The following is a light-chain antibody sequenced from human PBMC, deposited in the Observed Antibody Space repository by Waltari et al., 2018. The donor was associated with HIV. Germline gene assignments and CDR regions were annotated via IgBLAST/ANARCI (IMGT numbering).Light chain of an antibody. CDR2: DNN. CDR3: GTWDSSLSAWV. J-gene: IGLJ3*02. V-gene: IGLV1-51*01. CDR1: TSNLGNNY. Sequence: QSVLTQPPSVSAAPGQKVTIPCFASTSNLGNNYLSWYQQLPGTAPKLLIYDNNKRPSGSPDRFSGSKSGTSATLGITGLQTGDEADYYCGTWDSSLSAWVFGGGTKLTVL.